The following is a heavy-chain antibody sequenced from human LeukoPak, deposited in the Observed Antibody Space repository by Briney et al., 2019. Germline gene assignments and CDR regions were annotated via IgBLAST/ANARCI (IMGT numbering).Heavy chain of an antibody. CDR3: EAIAAAEFSAFDI. CDR1: GFTFSSYA. Sequence: PGGSLRLSCAASGFTFSSYAMSWVRQAPGKGLEWVSAISGSGGSTYYADSVKGRFTISRDNSKNTLYLQMNSLRAEDTAVYYCEAIAAAEFSAFDIWGQGTMVTVSS. V-gene: IGHV3-23*01. CDR2: ISGSGGST. D-gene: IGHD6-13*01. J-gene: IGHJ3*02.